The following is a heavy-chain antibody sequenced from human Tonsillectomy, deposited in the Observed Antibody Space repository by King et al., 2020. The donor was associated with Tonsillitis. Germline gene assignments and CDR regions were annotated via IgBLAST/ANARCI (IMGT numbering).Heavy chain of an antibody. Sequence: VQLVESGGGVVQPGGSLRLSCTASGFTFSSYGMHWVRQAPGKGLEWVAFIPYDGRNKYYADSVKRRFTISRDNSKNTLYVQINSLRAEDTAVYYCAKDSSYYGSGLDYWGQGTLVTVSS. J-gene: IGHJ4*02. CDR1: GFTFSSYG. CDR2: IPYDGRNK. D-gene: IGHD3-10*01. V-gene: IGHV3-30*02. CDR3: AKDSSYYGSGLDY.